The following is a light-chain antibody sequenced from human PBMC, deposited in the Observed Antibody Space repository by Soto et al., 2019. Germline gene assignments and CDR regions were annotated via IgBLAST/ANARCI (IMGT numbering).Light chain of an antibody. CDR3: QQYNSNSYLT. V-gene: IGKV1-39*01. J-gene: IGKJ4*01. Sequence: DIQMTQSPSSLSASVGDRVTITCRASQSISSYLNWYQQKPGKAPKLLIYAASSLQSGVPSRFSGSGSGTEFTLTISSLQPDDFATYYCQQYNSNSYLTFGGGTKVDIK. CDR2: AAS. CDR1: QSISSY.